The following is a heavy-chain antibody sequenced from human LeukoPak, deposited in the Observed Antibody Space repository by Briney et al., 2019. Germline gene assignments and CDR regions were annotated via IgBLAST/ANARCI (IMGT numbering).Heavy chain of an antibody. D-gene: IGHD3-22*01. CDR2: ISRNSGSI. Sequence: GGPLRLSCAASGFTFDDYAMHWVRQAPGKGLEWVSGISRNSGSIGYADSVKGRFSISRDNAKNSLYLQMNSLRAEDTALYYCAKGNYDSSGYYSRWFDPWGQGTLVTVSS. J-gene: IGHJ5*02. CDR3: AKGNYDSSGYYSRWFDP. CDR1: GFTFDDYA. V-gene: IGHV3-9*01.